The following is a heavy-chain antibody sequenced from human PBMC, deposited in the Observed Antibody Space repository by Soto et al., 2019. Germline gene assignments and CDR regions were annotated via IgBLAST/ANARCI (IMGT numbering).Heavy chain of an antibody. CDR3: AKVRGALAVVSNWFDP. J-gene: IGHJ5*02. D-gene: IGHD3-22*01. CDR1: GFTFEDYA. Sequence: EVQLVESGGGLVQPGRSLRLSCAAFGFTFEDYAMHWIRQTPGKGLEWVAGINWNSGSIGYADSVKGRFTISRDNANNSLYLQMDSLRTEDTALYFCAKVRGALAVVSNWFDPWGPGTLVTVSS. CDR2: INWNSGSI. V-gene: IGHV3-9*01.